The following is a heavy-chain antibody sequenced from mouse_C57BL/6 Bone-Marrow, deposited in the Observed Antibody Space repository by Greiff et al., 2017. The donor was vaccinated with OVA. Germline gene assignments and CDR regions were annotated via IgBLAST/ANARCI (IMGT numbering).Heavy chain of an antibody. V-gene: IGHV1-82*01. CDR1: GYAFSSSW. CDR2: IYPGDGDT. J-gene: IGHJ4*01. CDR3: ARYNYSNPYAMDY. D-gene: IGHD2-5*01. Sequence: LVESGPELVKPGASVKISCKASGYAFSSSWMNWVKQRPGKGLEWIGRIYPGDGDTNYNGKFKGKATLTADKSSSTAYMQLSSLTSEDSAVYFCARYNYSNPYAMDYWGQGTSVTVSS.